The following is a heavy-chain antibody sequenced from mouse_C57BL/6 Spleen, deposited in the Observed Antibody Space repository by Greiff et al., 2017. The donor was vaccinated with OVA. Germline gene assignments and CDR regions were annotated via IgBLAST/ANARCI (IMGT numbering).Heavy chain of an antibody. CDR2: IYPGSGST. V-gene: IGHV1-55*01. J-gene: IGHJ2*01. Sequence: QVQLQQPGAELVKPGASVKMSCKASGYTFTSYWITWVKQRPGQGLEWIGDIYPGSGSTNYNEKFKSKATLTVDTSSSTAYMQLSSLTSEDSAVYYCARWGDYGKVFDYWGQGTTLTVSS. CDR3: ARWGDYGKVFDY. CDR1: GYTFTSYW. D-gene: IGHD2-1*01.